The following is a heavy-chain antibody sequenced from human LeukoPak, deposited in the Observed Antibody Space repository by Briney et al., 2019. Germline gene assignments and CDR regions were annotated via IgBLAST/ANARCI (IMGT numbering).Heavy chain of an antibody. J-gene: IGHJ3*02. CDR1: DDSFISHY. CDR2: ISYSGST. Sequence: PSETLSLTCTVSDDSFISHYWTWIRQPPGKGLEWIGYISYSGSTNYNPSLKSRVTISVDTSKNQFSLKLSSVTAADTAVYFCARDPTTVTKGFDIWGQGTLVTVSS. V-gene: IGHV4-59*11. CDR3: ARDPTTVTKGFDI. D-gene: IGHD4-17*01.